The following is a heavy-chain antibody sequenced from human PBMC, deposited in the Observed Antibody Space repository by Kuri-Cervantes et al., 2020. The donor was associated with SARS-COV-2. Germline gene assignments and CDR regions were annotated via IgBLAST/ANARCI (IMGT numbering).Heavy chain of an antibody. CDR2: IYHSGAT. V-gene: IGHV4-30-2*01. D-gene: IGHD3-9*01. CDR3: ARDRYFDYLQVNFFDY. J-gene: IGHJ4*02. CDR1: GGSISSVGYS. Sequence: SETLSLTCGVSGGSISSVGYSWNWIRQPPGKGLEWIGYIYHSGATLYNPSVKSRVTMSIDKSKNQFSLKLRSVTAADTAVYYCARDRYFDYLQVNFFDYWGQGSLVTDSS.